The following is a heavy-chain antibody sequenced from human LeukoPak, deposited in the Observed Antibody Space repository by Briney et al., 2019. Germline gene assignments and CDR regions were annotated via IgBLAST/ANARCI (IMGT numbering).Heavy chain of an antibody. J-gene: IGHJ4*02. V-gene: IGHV3-53*01. CDR1: GFTVSSNY. CDR3: ARVYRGSYFDY. CDR2: IYSGGST. Sequence: GGSLRLSCAASGFTVSSNYMSWVRQAPGKGLEWVSVIYSGGSTYYADSVKGRFTISRDNSKNTLYLQMNSLRAEDTAVYYCARVYRGSYFDYWGQGTLVTVSS. D-gene: IGHD1-26*01.